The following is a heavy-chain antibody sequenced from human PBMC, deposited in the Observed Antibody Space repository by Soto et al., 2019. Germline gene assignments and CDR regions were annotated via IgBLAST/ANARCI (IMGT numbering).Heavy chain of an antibody. CDR2: IYYSGST. CDR3: ERGIVLVPAAIRVYCDY. CDR1: GGSISSGGYY. J-gene: IGHJ4*02. V-gene: IGHV4-31*03. Sequence: SETLSLTCTVSGGSISSGGYYWSWIRQHPGKGLEWIGYIYYSGSTYYNPSLKSRVTISVDTSKNQFSLKLSSVTAADTAVYYCERGIVLVPAAIRVYCDYWGQGTPVTDSS. D-gene: IGHD2-2*01.